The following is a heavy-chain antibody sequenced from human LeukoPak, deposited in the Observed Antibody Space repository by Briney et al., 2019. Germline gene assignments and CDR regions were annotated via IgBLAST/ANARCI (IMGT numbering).Heavy chain of an antibody. CDR3: ARMYSGTSYYFDF. J-gene: IGHJ4*02. V-gene: IGHV4-59*01. CDR1: GVSISDYH. D-gene: IGHD1-26*01. CDR2: FSYSGST. Sequence: SETLSLTCSVSGVSISDYHWIWVRQPPAKGLEWMGYFSYSGSTRYNPSLKSRVTMSVDTSKNQFSLRLISVAAADTAVYYCARMYSGTSYYFDFWGQGTLVTVSS.